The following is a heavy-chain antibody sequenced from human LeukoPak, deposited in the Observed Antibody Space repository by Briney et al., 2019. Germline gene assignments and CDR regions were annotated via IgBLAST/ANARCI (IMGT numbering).Heavy chain of an antibody. CDR1: GYSISSGYY. V-gene: IGHV4-38-2*02. J-gene: IGHJ5*02. CDR3: ARVVTMIVVVNGGPNWFDP. Sequence: SETLSLTCTVSGYSISSGYYWGWIRQPPGKGLEWIGSIYHSGSTYYNPSLKSRVTISVDTSKNQFSLKLSPVTAADTAAYYCARVVTMIVVVNGGPNWFDPWGQGTLVTVSS. D-gene: IGHD3-22*01. CDR2: IYHSGST.